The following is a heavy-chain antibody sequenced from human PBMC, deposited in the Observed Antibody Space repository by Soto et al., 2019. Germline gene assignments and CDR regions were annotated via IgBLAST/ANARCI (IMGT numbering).Heavy chain of an antibody. V-gene: IGHV3-48*03. CDR2: ISGSGSTI. D-gene: IGHD2-8*01. CDR1: GFTFSSHE. CDR3: ARGGVY. Sequence: GEATGFTFSSHEMNWIRQTPGKRLEWIAKISGSGSTINYADSVKGRFTISRDNVQRTLHLQMDSLRVEDTGVYYCARGGVYWGRGTLVTVSS. J-gene: IGHJ1*01.